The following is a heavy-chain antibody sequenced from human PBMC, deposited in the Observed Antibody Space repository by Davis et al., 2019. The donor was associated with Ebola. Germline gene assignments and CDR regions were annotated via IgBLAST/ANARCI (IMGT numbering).Heavy chain of an antibody. D-gene: IGHD6-19*01. J-gene: IGHJ2*01. V-gene: IGHV3-73*01. CDR2: IRSKANSYAT. CDR1: GFTFSGSA. CDR3: TRRPPLAVAGYFDL. Sequence: GESLKISCAASGFTFSGSAMHWVRQASGKGLEWVGRIRSKANSYATAYAASVKGRFTISRDDSKNTAYLQMNSLKIEDTAVYYCTRRPPLAVAGYFDLWGRGTLVTVSS.